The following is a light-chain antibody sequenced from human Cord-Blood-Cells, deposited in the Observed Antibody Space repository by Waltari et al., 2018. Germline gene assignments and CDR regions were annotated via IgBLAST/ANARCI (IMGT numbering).Light chain of an antibody. V-gene: IGLV2-11*01. J-gene: IGLJ1*01. CDR3: CSYAGSSYV. CDR2: DVS. Sequence: QSALTRPRSVSGSPGQSVTISCTGTSSDVGGYTYVSWYQQHPGKAPKLMIYDVSKRPSGVPDRFSGSKSGNTASLTISGLQAEDEADYYCCSYAGSSYVFGTGTKVTVL. CDR1: SSDVGGYTY.